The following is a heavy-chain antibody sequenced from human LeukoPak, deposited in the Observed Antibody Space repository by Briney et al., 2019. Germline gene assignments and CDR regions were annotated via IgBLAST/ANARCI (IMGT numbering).Heavy chain of an antibody. CDR3: ARGDTAMVIGAFDI. D-gene: IGHD5-18*01. J-gene: IGHJ3*02. CDR1: GGSISSGDYY. V-gene: IGHV4-30-4*01. Sequence: SQTLSLTCTVSGGSISSGDYYWSWIRQPPGKGLEWIGYIYYSGSTYYNPSLKSRVTISVDTSKNQFSLKLSSVTAADTAVYYCARGDTAMVIGAFDIWGQGTMVTVSS. CDR2: IYYSGST.